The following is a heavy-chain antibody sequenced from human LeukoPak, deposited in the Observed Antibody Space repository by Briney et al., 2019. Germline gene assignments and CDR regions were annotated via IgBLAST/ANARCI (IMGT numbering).Heavy chain of an antibody. CDR3: ARGRLGTWFGELKA. D-gene: IGHD3-10*01. CDR1: GYIFTGYY. V-gene: IGHV1-2*02. CDR2: INANSGGT. J-gene: IGHJ5*02. Sequence: PGASVKLSCKASGYIFTGYYMHWVRQAPGQGLEWKGWINANSGGTKYAQKFQGRFTMTRDTSISTAYMELSSLRSDDTAVYYCARGRLGTWFGELKAWGQGTLVTVSS.